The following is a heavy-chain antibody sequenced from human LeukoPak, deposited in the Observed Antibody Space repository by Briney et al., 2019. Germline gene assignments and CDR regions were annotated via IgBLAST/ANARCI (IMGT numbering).Heavy chain of an antibody. CDR1: GFTFDDYA. J-gene: IGHJ4*02. Sequence: LPGGSLRLSCAASGFTFDDYAMHWVRQAPGKGLEWVSGISWNSGSIGYADSVKGRFTISRDNSKNTLYLQMNSLRAEDTAVYYCAKDYRFDWLLSYYFDYWGQGTLVTVSS. CDR3: AKDYRFDWLLSYYFDY. V-gene: IGHV3-9*01. D-gene: IGHD3-9*01. CDR2: ISWNSGSI.